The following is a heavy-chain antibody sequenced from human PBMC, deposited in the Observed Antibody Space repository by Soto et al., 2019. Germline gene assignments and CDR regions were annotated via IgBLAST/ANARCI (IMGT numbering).Heavy chain of an antibody. Sequence: PGGSLRLSCAASGFTFSSYSMNWVRQAPGKGLEWVSSISSSSSYIYYADSVKGRFTISRDNAKNSLYLQMNSLRAEDTAVYYCARDKLRFLVRSLMDVWGQGTTVTVSS. V-gene: IGHV3-21*01. CDR2: ISSSSSYI. D-gene: IGHD3-3*01. CDR3: ARDKLRFLVRSLMDV. J-gene: IGHJ6*02. CDR1: GFTFSSYS.